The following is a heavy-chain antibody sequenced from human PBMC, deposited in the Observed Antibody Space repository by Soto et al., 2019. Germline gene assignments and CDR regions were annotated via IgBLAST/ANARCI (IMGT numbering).Heavy chain of an antibody. CDR1: GYIFTNYY. D-gene: IGHD6-13*01. Sequence: ASVTVCCKASGYIFTNYYIHWVRQAPGQGLEWMAIINPLPTSGSTNYAQKFQGRVTVTRDTSTSTVYLELSSLRSDDTAVYYCARDLAAAAYWGQGTLVTVSS. J-gene: IGHJ4*02. CDR3: ARDLAAAAY. CDR2: INPLPTSGST. V-gene: IGHV1-46*01.